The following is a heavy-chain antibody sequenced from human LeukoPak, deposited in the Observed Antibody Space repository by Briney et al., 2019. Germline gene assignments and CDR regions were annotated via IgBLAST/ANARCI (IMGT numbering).Heavy chain of an antibody. Sequence: ASVKVSCKASGYTFTGYYMHWVRQAPGQGLEWMGWINPNSGGTNYAQKFQGRVTMTRDTSISTAYMELSRLRSDDTAVYYCARGTYYDFWSGYRYWGQGTLVTVSS. V-gene: IGHV1-2*02. CDR1: GYTFTGYY. D-gene: IGHD3-3*01. CDR2: INPNSGGT. J-gene: IGHJ4*02. CDR3: ARGTYYDFWSGYRY.